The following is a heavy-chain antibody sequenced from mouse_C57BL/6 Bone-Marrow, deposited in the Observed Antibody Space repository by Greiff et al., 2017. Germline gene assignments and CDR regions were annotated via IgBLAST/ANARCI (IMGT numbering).Heavy chain of an antibody. D-gene: IGHD2-3*01. CDR3: AKVGYYPAWFAY. V-gene: IGHV2-5*01. CDR2: IWRGGST. J-gene: IGHJ3*01. CDR1: GFSLTSYG. Sequence: VQLQESGPGLVQPSQSLSITCTVSGFSLTSYGVHWVRQSPGKGLEWLGVIWRGGSTDYNAAFMSRLSITKDNSKSQVFFKMNSLQDDDTAIYYSAKVGYYPAWFAYWGQGTLVTVSA.